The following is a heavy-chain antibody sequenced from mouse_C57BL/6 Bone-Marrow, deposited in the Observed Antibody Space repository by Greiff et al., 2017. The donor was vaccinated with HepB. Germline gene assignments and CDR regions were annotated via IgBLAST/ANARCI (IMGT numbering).Heavy chain of an antibody. CDR3: TMGTVALDY. CDR2: IDPENGDT. Sequence: EVKLVESGAELVRPGASVKLSCTASGFNIKDDYMHWVKQRPEQGLEWIGWIDPENGDTEYASKFQGKATITADTSSNTAYLQLSSLTSEDTAVYYCTMGTVALDYWGQGTTLTVSS. V-gene: IGHV14-4*01. D-gene: IGHD1-1*01. J-gene: IGHJ2*01. CDR1: GFNIKDDY.